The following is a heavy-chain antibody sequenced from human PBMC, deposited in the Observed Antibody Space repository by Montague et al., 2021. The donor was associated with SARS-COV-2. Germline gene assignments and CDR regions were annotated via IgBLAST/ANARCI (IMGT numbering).Heavy chain of an antibody. D-gene: IGHD1-26*01. J-gene: IGHJ4*02. Sequence: SETLSLTCTVSADSITSYYWTWIRQPPGKGLECIGLIYTRGSTNYNPSLKSRVTTSIDTSRNQFSLILKSVTAADTAVYYCARGGLYLSYWGQGTLVTVSS. V-gene: IGHV4-4*07. CDR2: IYTRGST. CDR3: ARGGLYLSY. CDR1: ADSITSYY.